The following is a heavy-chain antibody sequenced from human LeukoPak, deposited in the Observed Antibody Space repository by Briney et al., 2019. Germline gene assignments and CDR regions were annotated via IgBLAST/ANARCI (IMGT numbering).Heavy chain of an antibody. CDR2: ISGSGGST. D-gene: IGHD2-21*02. V-gene: IGHV3-23*01. Sequence: GGSLRLSCAASGFTFSSYAMSWVRQAPGKGLEWVSAISGSGGSTYYADSVKGRFTISRDNSKNTLYLQMNSLRAEDTAVYYCAINGAYCGGDCYSSLYFQHWGQGTLVTVSS. J-gene: IGHJ1*01. CDR1: GFTFSSYA. CDR3: AINGAYCGGDCYSSLYFQH.